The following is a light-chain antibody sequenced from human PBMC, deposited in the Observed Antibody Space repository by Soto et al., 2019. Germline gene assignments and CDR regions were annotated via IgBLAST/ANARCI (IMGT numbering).Light chain of an antibody. V-gene: IGKV3-15*01. J-gene: IGKJ1*01. CDR2: GAF. CDR3: QQYNDWPLT. Sequence: EIVMPQSPVTLSVSPGERVTLSCWVCVGVRGNLAWYQQKPGQAPSLLIYGAFTRATGIPARFSGTGSGTEFTLTISSLQSEDFALYYCQQYNDWPLTFGQGTKV. CDR1: VGVRGN.